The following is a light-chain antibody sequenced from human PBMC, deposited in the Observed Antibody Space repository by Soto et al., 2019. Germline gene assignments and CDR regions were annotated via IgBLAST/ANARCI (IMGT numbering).Light chain of an antibody. CDR2: DAS. CDR1: QSVSSY. Sequence: EIVLTQSPATLSLSPGERATLSCRASQSVSSYLAWYQQKPGQAPRLLIHDASSRATGIPDRFSGSGSGTDFTLTISRLEPEDFAVYYCQQYGSSRTWTFGQGTKVDIK. J-gene: IGKJ1*01. CDR3: QQYGSSRTWT. V-gene: IGKV3-20*01.